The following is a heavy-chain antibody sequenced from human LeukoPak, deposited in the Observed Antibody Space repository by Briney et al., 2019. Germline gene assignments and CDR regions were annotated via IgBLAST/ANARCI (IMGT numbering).Heavy chain of an antibody. CDR1: GVSISSGGYY. Sequence: SETLSPTCTVSGVSISSGGYYWSWIRQPPGKGLEWIGYIYHSGSTYYNPSLKSRVTISVDRSKNQFSLKLSSVTAADTAVYYCARDSYCSSTSCYGYWGQGTLVTVSS. CDR2: IYHSGST. CDR3: ARDSYCSSTSCYGY. D-gene: IGHD2-2*01. V-gene: IGHV4-30-2*01. J-gene: IGHJ4*02.